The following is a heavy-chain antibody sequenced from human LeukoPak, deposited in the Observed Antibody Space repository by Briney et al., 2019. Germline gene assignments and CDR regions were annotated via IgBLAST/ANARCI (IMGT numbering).Heavy chain of an antibody. D-gene: IGHD6-13*01. CDR2: IRQDGDTK. CDR1: GFPFNAYW. J-gene: IGHJ4*02. CDR3: ARSLPYGTTWYGRSGF. V-gene: IGHV3-7*03. Sequence: GGSLRLSCAASGFPFNAYWMTWVRQAPGKGLEWVANIRQDGDTKYYVDSVKGRFTISRDNAMNSLYLQMNSLRAEDTAIYYCARSLPYGTTWYGRSGFWGQGTLVTVSS.